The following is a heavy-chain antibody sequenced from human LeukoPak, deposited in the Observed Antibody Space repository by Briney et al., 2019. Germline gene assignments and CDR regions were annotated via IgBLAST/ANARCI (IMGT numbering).Heavy chain of an antibody. CDR3: ARSRLAGGKFDY. D-gene: IGHD3-10*01. Sequence: SETLSLTCTVSGDSISSGDYYWSWIRQPAGKGLEWIGRISSSGSTNYNPSLKSRVTMSVDTSKNQFSLKLSSVTAADTAVYYCARSRLAGGKFDYWGQGTLVTVSS. CDR1: GDSISSGDYY. J-gene: IGHJ4*02. CDR2: ISSSGST. V-gene: IGHV4-61*02.